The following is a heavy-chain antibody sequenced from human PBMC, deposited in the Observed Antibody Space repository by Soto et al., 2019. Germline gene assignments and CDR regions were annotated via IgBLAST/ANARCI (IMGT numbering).Heavy chain of an antibody. CDR1: GFTFSSYA. Sequence: EVQLLESGGGLVQPGGSLRLSCAASGFTFSSYAMSWVRQAPGKGLEWVSAISGSGGSTYYADSVKGWSTISRDNSKNTLYLQMNSLRAEDTAVYYCAKAAMVEWLPWGGYDYYMDVWGKGTTVTVSS. J-gene: IGHJ6*03. CDR3: AKAAMVEWLPWGGYDYYMDV. CDR2: ISGSGGST. D-gene: IGHD5-12*01. V-gene: IGHV3-23*01.